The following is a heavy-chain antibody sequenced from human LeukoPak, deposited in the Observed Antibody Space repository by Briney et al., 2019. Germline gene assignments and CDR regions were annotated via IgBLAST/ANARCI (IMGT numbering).Heavy chain of an antibody. J-gene: IGHJ5*02. D-gene: IGHD1-26*01. CDR1: GGSLSNYY. CDR3: ARGGVWSDPGWFDP. CDR2: IYYSGAT. Sequence: SETLSLTCPVSGGSLSNYYWTWIRQPPGKGLQCIWYIYYSGATTYNASLKSRVTISLDTSGNQLSLKLTSMTTADTDLAYCARGGVWSDPGWFDPWGQGALVTVSS. V-gene: IGHV4-59*01.